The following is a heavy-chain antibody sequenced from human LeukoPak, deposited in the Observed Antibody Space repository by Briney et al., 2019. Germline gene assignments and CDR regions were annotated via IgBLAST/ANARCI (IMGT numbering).Heavy chain of an antibody. V-gene: IGHV1-2*02. J-gene: IGHJ4*02. CDR3: ARTTTVSSGPDY. Sequence: ASVKVSCKASGYTFTGYYVHWVRQAPGQGLEWMGWINPNSGGTNYAQKFQGRVTMTRDTSISTAYMELSRLRSDDTAVYYCARTTTVSSGPDYWGQGTLVTVSS. CDR1: GYTFTGYY. D-gene: IGHD6-19*01. CDR2: INPNSGGT.